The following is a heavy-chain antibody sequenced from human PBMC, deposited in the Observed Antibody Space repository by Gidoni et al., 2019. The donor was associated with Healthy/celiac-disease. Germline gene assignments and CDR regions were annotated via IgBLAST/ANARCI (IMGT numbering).Heavy chain of an antibody. CDR3: ASYCSSTSCSHYYYYGMDV. D-gene: IGHD2-2*01. V-gene: IGHV1-18*01. CDR1: GYTFTSYG. Sequence: QLVQSGAEVKKPGASGKVSCKASGYTFTSYGISWVRQAPGQGLEWMGWLSAYNGNTNDAQKLQGRVTMTTDTSTSTAYMELRSLRSDDTAVYYCASYCSSTSCSHYYYYGMDVWGQGTTVTVSS. CDR2: LSAYNGNT. J-gene: IGHJ6*02.